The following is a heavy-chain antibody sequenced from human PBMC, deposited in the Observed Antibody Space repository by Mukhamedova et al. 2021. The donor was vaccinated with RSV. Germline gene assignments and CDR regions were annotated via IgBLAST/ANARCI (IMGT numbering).Heavy chain of an antibody. J-gene: IGHJ6*03. V-gene: IGHV4-39*01. Sequence: IGSIYYSGSTYYNPSLKSRVTISVDTSKNQFSLKLSSVTAADTAVYYCARVPRDIVVVPAATRPRYYYYMDVWGKGTTVTVSS. D-gene: IGHD2-2*01. CDR2: IYYSGST. CDR3: ARVPRDIVVVPAATRPRYYYYMDV.